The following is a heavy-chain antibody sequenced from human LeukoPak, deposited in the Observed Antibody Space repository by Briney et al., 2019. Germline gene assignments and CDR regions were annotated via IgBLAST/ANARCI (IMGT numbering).Heavy chain of an antibody. D-gene: IGHD5-24*01. CDR1: GFTFSSYW. V-gene: IGHV3-30*02. J-gene: IGHJ4*02. CDR3: AKDFFGYNFSGFDY. Sequence: GGSLRLSCAASGFTFSSYWMSWVRQAPGKGLEWVAFIRYDGSNKYYADSVKGRFTISRDNSKNTLYLQMNSLRAEDTAVYYCAKDFFGYNFSGFDYWGQGTLVTVSS. CDR2: IRYDGSNK.